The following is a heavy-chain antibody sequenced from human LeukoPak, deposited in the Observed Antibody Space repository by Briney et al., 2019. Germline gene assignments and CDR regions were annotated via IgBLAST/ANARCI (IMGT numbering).Heavy chain of an antibody. CDR2: ISYDGSNE. Sequence: GGSLRLSCAASGFTFSSYAVHWVRQAPGKGLEWVAVISYDGSNEYYADSVKSRFTISRDNSKNTLYLQMNSLRAEDTAVYYCARGGKYYYDRSGYLFWGQGTLVTVSS. CDR1: GFTFSSYA. J-gene: IGHJ4*02. CDR3: ARGGKYYYDRSGYLF. D-gene: IGHD3-22*01. V-gene: IGHV3-30-3*01.